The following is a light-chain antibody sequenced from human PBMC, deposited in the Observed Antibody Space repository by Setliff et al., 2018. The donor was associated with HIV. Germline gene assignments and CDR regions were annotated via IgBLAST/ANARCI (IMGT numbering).Light chain of an antibody. Sequence: SVLAQPASVSGSPGQSITISCTGTSSDVGGYNYVSWYQQHPGKAPKLMIYDVSNRPSGVSNRFSGSKSGNTASLTISGLQAGDEADYYCSSYTSSSTYVFGTGTKV. CDR1: SSDVGGYNY. CDR3: SSYTSSSTYV. J-gene: IGLJ1*01. CDR2: DVS. V-gene: IGLV2-14*01.